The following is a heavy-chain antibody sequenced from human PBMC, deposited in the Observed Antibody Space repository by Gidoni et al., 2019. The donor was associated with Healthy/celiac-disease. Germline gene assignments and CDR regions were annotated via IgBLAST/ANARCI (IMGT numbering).Heavy chain of an antibody. V-gene: IGHV1-69*01. Sequence: SSVKVSCKASGGTFSSYAISWVRQAPGQGLEWMGGIIPIFGTANYAQKFQGRVTITADESTSTAYMELSRLRSEDTAVYYCARDVVVVAANYYYGMDVWGQGTTVTVSS. CDR2: IIPIFGTA. D-gene: IGHD2-15*01. CDR3: ARDVVVVAANYYYGMDV. CDR1: GGTFSSYA. J-gene: IGHJ6*02.